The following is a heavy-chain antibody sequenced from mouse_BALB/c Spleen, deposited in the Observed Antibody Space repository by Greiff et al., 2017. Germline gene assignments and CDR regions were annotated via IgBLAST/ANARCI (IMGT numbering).Heavy chain of an antibody. CDR3: ARHNGNYPFAY. CDR2: ISSGGSYT. D-gene: IGHD2-1*01. V-gene: IGHV5-9-3*01. J-gene: IGHJ3*01. Sequence: DVKLVESGGGLVKPGGSLKLSCAASGFTFSSYAMSWVRQTPEKRLEWVATISSGGSYTYYPDSVKGRFTISRDNAKNTLYLQMSSLRSEDTAMYYCARHNGNYPFAYWGQGTLVTVSA. CDR1: GFTFSSYA.